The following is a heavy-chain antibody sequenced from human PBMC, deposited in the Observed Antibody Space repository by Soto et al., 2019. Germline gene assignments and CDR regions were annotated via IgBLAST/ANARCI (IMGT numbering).Heavy chain of an antibody. Sequence: QVQLQQWGAGLLKPSETLSLTCGVYGGSFSGYYWSWIRQPPGKGLEWIGEINLSGSTNHNPALKSRVSMSVDTSKNQFSLKLSSVTAADTAVYYCARGRRSTAVADWGQGSLVTVSS. CDR3: ARGRRSTAVAD. D-gene: IGHD4-17*01. CDR1: GGSFSGYY. CDR2: INLSGST. V-gene: IGHV4-34*02. J-gene: IGHJ4*02.